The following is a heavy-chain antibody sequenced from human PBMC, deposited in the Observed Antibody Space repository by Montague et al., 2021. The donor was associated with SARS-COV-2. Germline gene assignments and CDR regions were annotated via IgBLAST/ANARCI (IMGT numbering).Heavy chain of an antibody. D-gene: IGHD1-26*01. CDR1: LDSRSRGTW. CDR3: ARKGSGRSDLAY. J-gene: IGHJ4*02. Sequence: SETLSLTCAGDLDSRSRGTWAPCVRAPVWTPVTVAGEMSPTACTKYKPSLKSRVSMSVDKSWNQFSLRLTSVTAADTAIYYCARKGSGRSDLAYWGQGTLVTVSS. CDR2: MSPTACT. V-gene: IGHV4-4*02.